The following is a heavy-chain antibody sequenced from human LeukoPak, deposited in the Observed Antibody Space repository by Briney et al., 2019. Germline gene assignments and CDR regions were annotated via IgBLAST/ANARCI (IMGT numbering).Heavy chain of an antibody. V-gene: IGHV3-15*01. CDR3: TTGRVAGDFDY. J-gene: IGHJ4*02. CDR2: IKSKTDGGTT. D-gene: IGHD6-19*01. Sequence: GGSLRLSCAASGFTFSNAWMSWVHQAPGKGLEWVGRIKSKTDGGTTDYAAPVKGRFTISRDDSKNTLYLQMNSLKTEDTAVYYCTTGRVAGDFDYWGQGTLVTVSS. CDR1: GFTFSNAW.